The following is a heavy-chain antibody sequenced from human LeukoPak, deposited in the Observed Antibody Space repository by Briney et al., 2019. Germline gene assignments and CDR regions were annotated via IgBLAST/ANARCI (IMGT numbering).Heavy chain of an antibody. Sequence: SETLSLTCTVSGGSISSYYWTWIRQPAGKGLEWIGRIYTTGSTNYNPSLNSRVTMSVDTSKSQFSLRLNSVTAADTAVYYCARVGWGDAAAHPNWLDPWGQGTLVTVSS. D-gene: IGHD6-6*01. CDR3: ARVGWGDAAAHPNWLDP. V-gene: IGHV4-4*07. CDR1: GGSISSYY. J-gene: IGHJ5*02. CDR2: IYTTGST.